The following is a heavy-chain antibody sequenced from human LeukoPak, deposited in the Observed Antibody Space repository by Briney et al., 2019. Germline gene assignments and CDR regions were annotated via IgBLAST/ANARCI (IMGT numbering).Heavy chain of an antibody. Sequence: GASVKVSCKASGGTISSYAISWVRQAPGQGLEWMGGIIPIFGTANYAQKFQGRVTITTDESTSTAYMELSSLRSEDTAVYYCLWFGEYPSTWGQGTLVTVSS. CDR1: GGTISSYA. D-gene: IGHD3-10*01. CDR3: LWFGEYPST. CDR2: IIPIFGTA. J-gene: IGHJ5*02. V-gene: IGHV1-69*05.